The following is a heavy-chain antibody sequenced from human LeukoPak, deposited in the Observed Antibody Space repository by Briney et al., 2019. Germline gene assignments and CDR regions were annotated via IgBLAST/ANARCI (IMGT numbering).Heavy chain of an antibody. CDR3: AGVLDYGDYYFDY. Sequence: GASVKVSCKASGCTFTSYDINWVRQATGQGLEWMGWMNPNSGNTGYAQKFQGRVTMTRNTSISTAYMELSSLRSEDTAVYYCAGVLDYGDYYFDYWGQGTLVTVSS. CDR2: MNPNSGNT. V-gene: IGHV1-8*01. CDR1: GCTFTSYD. J-gene: IGHJ4*02. D-gene: IGHD4-17*01.